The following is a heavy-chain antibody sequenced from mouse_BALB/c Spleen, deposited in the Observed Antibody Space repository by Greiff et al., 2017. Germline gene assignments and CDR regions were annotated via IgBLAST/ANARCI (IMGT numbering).Heavy chain of an antibody. Sequence: EVKLMESGGGLVKPGGSLKLSCAASGFTFSSYAMSWVRQTPEKRLEWVASISSGGSTYYPDSVKGRFTISRDNARNILYLQMSSLRSEDTAMYYCARGTMITTVDYWGQGTTLTVSS. CDR1: GFTFSSYA. CDR2: ISSGGST. D-gene: IGHD2-4*01. V-gene: IGHV5-6-5*01. J-gene: IGHJ2*01. CDR3: ARGTMITTVDY.